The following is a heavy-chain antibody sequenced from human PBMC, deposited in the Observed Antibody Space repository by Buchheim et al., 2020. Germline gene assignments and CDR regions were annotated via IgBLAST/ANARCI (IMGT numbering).Heavy chain of an antibody. CDR3: ARGPHYDSTGYAQGDYYYYGMDV. CDR1: GGSFSGYY. Sequence: QVQLQQWGAGLLKPSETLSLTCAVYGGSFSGYYWSWIRQPPGKGLEWIGEINHSGSTNYNPSLKSRVTISVDTSTHQFSRKLSSVTAADTAVYYCARGPHYDSTGYAQGDYYYYGMDVWGQGTT. CDR2: INHSGST. D-gene: IGHD3-22*01. V-gene: IGHV4-34*01. J-gene: IGHJ6*02.